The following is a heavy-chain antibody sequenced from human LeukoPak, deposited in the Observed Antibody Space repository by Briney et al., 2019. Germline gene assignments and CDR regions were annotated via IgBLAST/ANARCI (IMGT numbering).Heavy chain of an antibody. J-gene: IGHJ4*02. V-gene: IGHV3-30*18. CDR1: GFTFSSYG. D-gene: IGHD5-24*01. CDR3: AKDWGGSRDGYNVWNVGYYFDY. Sequence: PGRSLRLSCAASGFTFSSYGMHWVRQAPGKGLEWVAVISYDGSNKYYADSVKGRFIISRDNSKNTLYLQMNSLRAEDTAVYYCAKDWGGSRDGYNVWNVGYYFDYWGQGTLVIVSS. CDR2: ISYDGSNK.